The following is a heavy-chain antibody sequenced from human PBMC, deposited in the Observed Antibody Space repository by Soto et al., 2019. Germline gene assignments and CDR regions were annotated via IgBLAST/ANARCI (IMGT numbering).Heavy chain of an antibody. CDR1: GGTFSSYA. Sequence: QVQLVQSGAEVKKPGSSVKVSCKASGGTFSSYAISWVRQAPGQGLEWMGGIIPIFGTANYAQKFQGRVTITADESTSTAYMELSSLRSEDTAIYYCVRDRKYSKYCADDCGHYFDHWGQGTLVTVSS. CDR2: IIPIFGTA. CDR3: VRDRKYSKYCADDCGHYFDH. J-gene: IGHJ4*02. D-gene: IGHD2-21*02. V-gene: IGHV1-69*01.